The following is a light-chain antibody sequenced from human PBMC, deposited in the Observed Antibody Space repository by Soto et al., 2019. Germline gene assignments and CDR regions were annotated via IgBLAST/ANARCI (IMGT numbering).Light chain of an antibody. J-gene: IGKJ5*01. Sequence: DIEMTQSPSSLSASVGDIFTITCQATQDIRKYLNWYQQKPGKAPKLLIYDASSLETGVPSRFSGSGSGTDFTLTISSLQPEDFATYYCQQYDNLPLIFGQGTRLEIK. CDR2: DAS. CDR3: QQYDNLPLI. CDR1: QDIRKY. V-gene: IGKV1-33*01.